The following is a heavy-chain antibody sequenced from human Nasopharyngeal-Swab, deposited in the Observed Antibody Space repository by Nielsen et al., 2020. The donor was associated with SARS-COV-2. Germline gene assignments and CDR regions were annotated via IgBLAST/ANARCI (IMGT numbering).Heavy chain of an antibody. D-gene: IGHD3-10*01. CDR3: ARGLWFGELLFVYYYGMDV. V-gene: IGHV4-34*01. CDR2: INHSGST. CDR1: GGSFSGYY. J-gene: IGHJ6*02. Sequence: SETLSLTCAVYGGSFSGYYWSWIRQPPGKGLEWIGEINHSGSTNYNPSLKSRVTISVDTSKNQFSLKLSSVTAADTAVYYCARGLWFGELLFVYYYGMDVWGQGTTVTVSS.